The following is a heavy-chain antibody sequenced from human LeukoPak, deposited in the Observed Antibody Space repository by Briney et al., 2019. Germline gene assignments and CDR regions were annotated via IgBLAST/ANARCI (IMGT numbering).Heavy chain of an antibody. CDR3: ARGSYGPHYYYYYYMDA. V-gene: IGHV3-53*01. Sequence: GGSLRLSCAASGFTVSSNYMSWVRQAPGKGLEWVSVIYSGGSTYYADSVKGRFTISRHNSKNTLYLQMNSLRAEDTAVYYCARGSYGPHYYYYYYMDAWGKGTTVTVSS. D-gene: IGHD3-10*01. CDR2: IYSGGST. CDR1: GFTVSSNY. J-gene: IGHJ6*03.